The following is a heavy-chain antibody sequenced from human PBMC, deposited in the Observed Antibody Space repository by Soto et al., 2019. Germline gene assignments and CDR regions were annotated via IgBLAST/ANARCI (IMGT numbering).Heavy chain of an antibody. J-gene: IGHJ4*02. V-gene: IGHV4-59*08. Sequence: QVQLQELGPGLVRPSETLSLTCTVSGGSISSYYWSWIRQPPGKGLEWIGYMYYSGSTNYNPSLKSRVTISVDTSNNQFSLKLSSVTAADTAMYYCARLGSGSFRDWGQGTLVTVSS. CDR2: MYYSGST. D-gene: IGHD1-26*01. CDR3: ARLGSGSFRD. CDR1: GGSISSYY.